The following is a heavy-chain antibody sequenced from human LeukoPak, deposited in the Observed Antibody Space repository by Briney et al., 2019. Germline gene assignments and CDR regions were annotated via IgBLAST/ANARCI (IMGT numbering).Heavy chain of an antibody. CDR3: ATSKLWFGELSWFDP. D-gene: IGHD3-10*01. V-gene: IGHV4-34*01. CDR1: GGSFSGYY. Sequence: TSETLSLTCAVYGGSFSGYYWSWIRQPPGKGLEWIGEINHSGSTNYNPSLKGRVTISVDTSKNQFSLKLSSVTAADTAVYYCATSKLWFGELSWFDPWGQGTLVTVSS. CDR2: INHSGST. J-gene: IGHJ5*02.